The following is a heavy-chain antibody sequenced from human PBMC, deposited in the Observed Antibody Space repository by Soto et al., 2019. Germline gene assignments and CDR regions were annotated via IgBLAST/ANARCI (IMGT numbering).Heavy chain of an antibody. J-gene: IGHJ4*02. D-gene: IGHD1-1*01. CDR2: IYWDDNK. V-gene: IGHV2-5*02. CDR3: AHMQSGGHLGARHNYYLEY. Sequence: SGPTLVNLTQTWTLTCSFSGFSRSIREVGVAWIRQPPGKALEWLALIYWDDNKGYSPSLKGRANITKDTSKNQVVLTVTNMDPVDTATYFCAHMQSGGHLGARHNYYLEYWGQGTLVTVSS. CDR1: GFSRSIREVG.